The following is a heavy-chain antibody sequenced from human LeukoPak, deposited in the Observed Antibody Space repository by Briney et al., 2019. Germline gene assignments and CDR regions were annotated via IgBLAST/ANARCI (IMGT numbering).Heavy chain of an antibody. J-gene: IGHJ4*02. V-gene: IGHV3-23*01. CDR3: AIMHPYYDGSGYWDQ. Sequence: GGSLRLSFAAAGFTFTTYAMTWFRQAPGKGLEWVSTIRTRGGRTSYADSVTGRFTISRDDARNTLYMQMNSLRAEDTALYYCAIMHPYYDGSGYWDQWGQGTLVTVSS. CDR2: IRTRGGRT. CDR1: GFTFTTYA. D-gene: IGHD3-22*01.